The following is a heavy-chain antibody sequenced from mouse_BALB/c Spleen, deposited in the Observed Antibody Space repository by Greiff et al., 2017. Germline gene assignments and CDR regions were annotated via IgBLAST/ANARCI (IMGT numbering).Heavy chain of an antibody. J-gene: IGHJ3*01. CDR1: GFTFSSYG. CDR2: ISSGGSYT. Sequence: EVKLMESGGDLVKPGGSLKLSCAASGFTFSSYGMSWVRQTPDKRLEWVATISSGGSYTYYPDSVKGRFTISRDNAKNTLYLQMSSLKSEDTAMYYCARHGSYGNAAWFAYWGQGTLVTVSA. V-gene: IGHV5-6*01. CDR3: ARHGSYGNAAWFAY. D-gene: IGHD2-1*01.